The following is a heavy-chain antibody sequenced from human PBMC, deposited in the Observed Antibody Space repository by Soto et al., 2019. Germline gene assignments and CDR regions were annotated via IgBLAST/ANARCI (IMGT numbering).Heavy chain of an antibody. CDR1: GFILNNYG. CDR3: ARVPNEVVKFDL. V-gene: IGHV3-33*01. Sequence: QVQLVESGGGVVQPGRSLRLSCAASGFILNNYGMHGVRQAPGKGLEWVAVIWDDGSNEYYADSVKGRFTIFRDNSKNTLYLQLNSLTAEDTAVYYCARVPNEVVKFDLWGRGTLVTVSS. D-gene: IGHD3-22*01. J-gene: IGHJ2*01. CDR2: IWDDGSNE.